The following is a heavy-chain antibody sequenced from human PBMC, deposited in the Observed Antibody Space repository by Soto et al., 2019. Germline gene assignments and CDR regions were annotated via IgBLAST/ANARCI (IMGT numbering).Heavy chain of an antibody. Sequence: PGGSLRLSCSSSGFIFSNYAMHWVRQAPGKGLESVSAISGDGFNMHYADSVKGRFTISRDSSRNTLYLQMSSLRTDDTAVYYCVKTYSTGKVFDIWGQGTVVTVSS. J-gene: IGHJ3*02. V-gene: IGHV3-64D*08. CDR1: GFIFSNYA. D-gene: IGHD3-3*01. CDR2: ISGDGFNM. CDR3: VKTYSTGKVFDI.